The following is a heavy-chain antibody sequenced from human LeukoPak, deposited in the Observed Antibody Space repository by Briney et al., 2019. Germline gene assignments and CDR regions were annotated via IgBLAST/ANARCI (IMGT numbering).Heavy chain of an antibody. V-gene: IGHV1-8*01. CDR3: ARGLDCSSPSCYGEGYYYYYMDV. CDR2: MNPNSGNT. D-gene: IGHD2-2*01. J-gene: IGHJ6*03. Sequence: GASVKVSCKASGYTFTSYVINWVRQATGQGLEWMGWMNPNSGNTGYAQKFQGRVTMTRNTSISTAYMELSSPRSEDTAVYYCARGLDCSSPSCYGEGYYYYYMDVWGKGTTVTVSS. CDR1: GYTFTSYV.